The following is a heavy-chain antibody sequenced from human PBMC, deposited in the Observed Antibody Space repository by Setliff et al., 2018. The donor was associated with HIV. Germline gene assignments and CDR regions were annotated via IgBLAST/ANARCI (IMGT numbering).Heavy chain of an antibody. J-gene: IGHJ3*02. Sequence: SVKVSCKASGGTFSSYVINWVRQAPGQGLEWVGGIIPISGTPNYAQKFQGRVTFPGDESMSIAYMELSSLTYEDTAVYYCARPTTEGDYYDSSGYLSGAFDIWGQGTMVTVS. CDR3: ARPTTEGDYYDSSGYLSGAFDI. CDR1: GGTFSSYV. V-gene: IGHV1-69*13. D-gene: IGHD3-22*01. CDR2: IIPISGTP.